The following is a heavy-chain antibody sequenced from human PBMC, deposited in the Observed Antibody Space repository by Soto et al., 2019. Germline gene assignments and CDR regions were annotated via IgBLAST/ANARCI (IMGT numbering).Heavy chain of an antibody. V-gene: IGHV4-4*07. CDR3: ARDRRDCIRKCCSPWFGP. CDR2: INSCGQH. Sequence: PSETLSLTSSVSGGSISGYYSSWIRQPSGKGLEWIGRINSCGQHKYNPSHKSRINITARTSRVLLALRLITVTAADSAIYYCARDRRDCIRKCCSPWFGPWGKGGLGT. CDR1: GGSISGYY. J-gene: IGHJ5*02. D-gene: IGHD3-3*02.